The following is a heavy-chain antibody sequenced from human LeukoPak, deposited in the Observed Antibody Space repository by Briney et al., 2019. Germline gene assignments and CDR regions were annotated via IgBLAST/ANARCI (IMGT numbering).Heavy chain of an antibody. CDR2: INPTGTST. V-gene: IGHV1-46*01. Sequence: ASVKVSCKASGYTFTNYYMHWVRQAPGQGLERMGLINPTGTSTNYAQKFRGRVTMTRDTSTTTVYMELSSLRSEDTAVYYCAREESGGYFDYWGQGTLVAVSS. CDR3: AREESGGYFDY. D-gene: IGHD2-8*02. J-gene: IGHJ4*02. CDR1: GYTFTNYY.